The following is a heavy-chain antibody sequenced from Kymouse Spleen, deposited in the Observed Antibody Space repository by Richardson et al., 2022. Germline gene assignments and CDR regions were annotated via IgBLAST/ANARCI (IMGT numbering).Heavy chain of an antibody. D-gene: IGHD6-13*01. CDR1: GFTFDDYA. J-gene: IGHJ6*02. Sequence: EVQLVESGGGLVQPGRSLRLSCAASGFTFDDYAMHWVRQAPGKGLEWVSGISWNSGSIGYADSVKGRFTISRDNAKNSLYLQMNSLRAEDTALYYCAKDMGYSSSWSYYYYGMDVWGQGTTVTVSS. CDR2: ISWNSGSI. V-gene: IGHV3-9*01. CDR3: AKDMGYSSSWSYYYYGMDV.